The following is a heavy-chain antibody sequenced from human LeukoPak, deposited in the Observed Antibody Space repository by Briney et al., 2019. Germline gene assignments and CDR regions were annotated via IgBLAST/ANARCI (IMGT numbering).Heavy chain of an antibody. CDR1: GYTFTSYY. V-gene: IGHV1-46*01. CDR2: INPSGGST. Sequence: ASVKVSCKASGYTFTSYYMHWVRQAPGQGLEWMGIINPSGGSTSYAQKFQGRVTMTRDTSITTAYMEMNRLRSDDTALYYCARSPHILTGENFDYWGQGTLVTVSS. D-gene: IGHD3-9*01. J-gene: IGHJ4*02. CDR3: ARSPHILTGENFDY.